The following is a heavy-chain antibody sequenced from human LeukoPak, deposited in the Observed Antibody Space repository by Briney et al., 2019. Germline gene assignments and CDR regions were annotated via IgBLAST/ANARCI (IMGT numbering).Heavy chain of an antibody. Sequence: PSETLSLTCTVSGGSISSYYWSWIRQPPGKGLEWIGHIYYTGSTSYNPSLMSRITISVDPSKNQVSLRLSSVSAADTAVYYCAREASTYPNWFDPWGQGTLVTVSS. V-gene: IGHV4-59*01. J-gene: IGHJ5*02. CDR3: AREASTYPNWFDP. CDR2: IYYTGST. CDR1: GGSISSYY.